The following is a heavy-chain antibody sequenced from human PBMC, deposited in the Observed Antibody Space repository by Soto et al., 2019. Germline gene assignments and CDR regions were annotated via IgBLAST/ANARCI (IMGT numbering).Heavy chain of an antibody. CDR2: ISGSGGST. J-gene: IGHJ6*03. CDR3: AKRLEGFDYYYYYYMDV. Sequence: GGSLRLSCTASGFTFSSYAMSWVRQAPGKGLEWVSAISGSGGSTYYADSVKGRFTISRDNSKNTLYLQMNSLRAEDTAVYYCAKRLEGFDYYYYYYMDVWAKGARSPTP. V-gene: IGHV3-23*01. CDR1: GFTFSSYA. D-gene: IGHD1-1*01.